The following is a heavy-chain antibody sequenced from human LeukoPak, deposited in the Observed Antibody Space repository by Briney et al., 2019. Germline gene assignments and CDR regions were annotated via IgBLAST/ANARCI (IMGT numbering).Heavy chain of an antibody. Sequence: PGGSLRLSCAASGFTFSNYPLHWVRQAPGKGLEWVTVISHDGGTKYYADSVKGRFTISRDDSKNTLYLQMNSLRLDDTAIYYCARDPIRAAPGYFDYWGQGTLVTVSS. CDR1: GFTFSNYP. CDR3: ARDPIRAAPGYFDY. D-gene: IGHD6-6*01. J-gene: IGHJ4*02. CDR2: ISHDGGTK. V-gene: IGHV3-30*04.